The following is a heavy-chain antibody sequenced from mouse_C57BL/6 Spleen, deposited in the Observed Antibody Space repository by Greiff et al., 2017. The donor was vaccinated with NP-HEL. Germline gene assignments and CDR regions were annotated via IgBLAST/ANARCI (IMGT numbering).Heavy chain of an antibody. D-gene: IGHD2-3*01. Sequence: QVQLQQSGPGLVAPSQSLSITCTVSGFSLTSYGVHWVRQPPGKGLEWLVVIWSDGSTTYNSALKSRLSISKDNSKSQVFLKMNSLQTDDTALFYCSRIYDVYYGGFSYWGQGTLVTVSA. CDR1: GFSLTSYG. V-gene: IGHV2-6*03. J-gene: IGHJ3*01. CDR3: SRIYDVYYGGFSY. CDR2: IWSDGST.